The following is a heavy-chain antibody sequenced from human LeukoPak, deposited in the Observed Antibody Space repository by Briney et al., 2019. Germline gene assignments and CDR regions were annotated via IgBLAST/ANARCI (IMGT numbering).Heavy chain of an antibody. V-gene: IGHV3-23*01. D-gene: IGHD3-22*01. J-gene: IGHJ4*02. Sequence: GGSLRLSRAASGFTFSSYAMSWVRQAPGKGLEWVSAISGSGGSTYYADSVKGRFTISRDNSKNTLNLKMNSLRAEDTAVYYCAKDLTMIVVVSVDYWGQGTLVTVSS. CDR1: GFTFSSYA. CDR3: AKDLTMIVVVSVDY. CDR2: ISGSGGST.